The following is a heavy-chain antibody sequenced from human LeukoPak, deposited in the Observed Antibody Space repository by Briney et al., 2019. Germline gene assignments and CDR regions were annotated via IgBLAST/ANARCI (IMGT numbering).Heavy chain of an antibody. J-gene: IGHJ4*02. D-gene: IGHD3/OR15-3a*01. CDR2: IYSGGSI. V-gene: IGHV3-53*01. CDR3: ARDPSRGLYYFDH. Sequence: GGSLRLSCAASGLIVGSNYMSWVRQAPGKGLEWVSVIYSGGSIYYADSVKGRFTISRDNSKNTLYLQMNCLRAEDTAVYYCARDPSRGLYYFDHWGQGTLVTVSS. CDR1: GLIVGSNY.